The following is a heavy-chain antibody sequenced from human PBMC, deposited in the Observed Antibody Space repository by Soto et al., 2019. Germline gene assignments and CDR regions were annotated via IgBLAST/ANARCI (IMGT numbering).Heavy chain of an antibody. D-gene: IGHD1-1*01. CDR1: GFSLSARPVA. Sequence: QITLRESGPTRVKPTQTLTLTCTFSGFSLSARPVAVGWIRQPPGKALERLALIYWDDDKRYSPSLMSRLTITKXXSXNXXVLTMTNMDPLDTAIYYCVHRAGIDGNWNGGYFDYWGQGALVTVSS. CDR3: VHRAGIDGNWNGGYFDY. CDR2: IYWDDDK. V-gene: IGHV2-5*02. J-gene: IGHJ4*02.